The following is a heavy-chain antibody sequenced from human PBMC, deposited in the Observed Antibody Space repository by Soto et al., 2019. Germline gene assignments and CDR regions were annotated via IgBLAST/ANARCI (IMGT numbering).Heavy chain of an antibody. J-gene: IGHJ4*02. D-gene: IGHD1-26*01. Sequence: PWGTLSLTCAVSGGSISSYYWSWVRQPPGKGLEWIGDIYYSGSTNYKPSLKSRVTISIDNSKNQLSLQLSTVTAAGTAAYYCAGGVGATYDYWGQGTLGTVSS. V-gene: IGHV4-59*01. CDR1: GGSISSYY. CDR2: IYYSGST. CDR3: AGGVGATYDY.